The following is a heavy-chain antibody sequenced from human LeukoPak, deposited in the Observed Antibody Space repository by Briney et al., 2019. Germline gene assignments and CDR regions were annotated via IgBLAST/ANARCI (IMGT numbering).Heavy chain of an antibody. CDR3: ARYKAGSYNLDQ. CDR2: INPNSGGT. D-gene: IGHD1-26*01. CDR1: GYTFTDYF. Sequence: ASVTVSCKTSGYTFTDYFMFWVRQAPGQGLEWMGWINPNSGGTNYAQKFHGRVTMTRDMSINTAYMELTSLLSDDTAIYYCARYKAGSYNLDQWGQGTLVTVSS. V-gene: IGHV1-2*02. J-gene: IGHJ4*02.